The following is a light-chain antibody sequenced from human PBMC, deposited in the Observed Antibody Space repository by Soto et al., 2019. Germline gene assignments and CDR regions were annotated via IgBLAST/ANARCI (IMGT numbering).Light chain of an antibody. J-gene: IGLJ1*01. CDR1: SSDVGGYNS. CDR3: TSYTSSSTTV. V-gene: IGLV2-14*01. CDR2: DVN. Sequence: QSALTQPASVSGSPGQSITISCTGTSSDVGGYNSVSWYRQYPGKAPKLIIFDVNDRPSGISTRFSGSKSGNTASLTISGLQAEDEAVFYCTSYTSSSTTVFGTGTKLTVL.